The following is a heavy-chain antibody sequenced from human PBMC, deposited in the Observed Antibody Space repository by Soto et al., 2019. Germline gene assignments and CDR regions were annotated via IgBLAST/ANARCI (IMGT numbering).Heavy chain of an antibody. V-gene: IGHV4-4*02. CDR2: IYHSGST. CDR1: GGSISSSNW. Sequence: QVQLQESGPGLVKPSGTLSLTCAVSGGSISSSNWWSWVRQPPGQWLEWIGEIYHSGSTNYNPSLKSRVTISVDKSKNQFSLKLSSVTAADTAVYYCASSTAVAANTPDDWGQGTLVTVSS. CDR3: ASSTAVAANTPDD. D-gene: IGHD6-19*01. J-gene: IGHJ4*02.